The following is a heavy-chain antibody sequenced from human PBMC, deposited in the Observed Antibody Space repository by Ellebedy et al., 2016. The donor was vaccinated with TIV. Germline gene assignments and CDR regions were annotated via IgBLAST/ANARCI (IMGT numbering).Heavy chain of an antibody. V-gene: IGHV1-46*01. CDR3: ARDLTRGSSPTHLIYYYYGMDV. Sequence: ASVKVSCXASGYTFTSYYMHWVRQAPGQGLEWMGIINPSGGSTSYAQKFQGRVTMTRDTSTSTVYMELSSLRSEDTAVYYCARDLTRGSSPTHLIYYYYGMDVWGQGTTVTVSS. CDR2: INPSGGST. CDR1: GYTFTSYY. D-gene: IGHD6-6*01. J-gene: IGHJ6*02.